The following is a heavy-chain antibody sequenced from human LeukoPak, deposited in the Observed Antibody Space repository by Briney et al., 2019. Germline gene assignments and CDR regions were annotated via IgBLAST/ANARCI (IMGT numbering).Heavy chain of an antibody. J-gene: IGHJ4*02. D-gene: IGHD4-4*01. CDR1: GFTFSSYA. CDR3: AKASSNYVGPWDY. CDR2: ISGSGGST. Sequence: GGSLGLSCAASGFTFSSYAMSWVRQAPGKGLEWVSAISGSGGSTYYADSVKGRFTISRDNSKNTLYLQMNSLRAEDTAVYYCAKASSNYVGPWDYWGQGTLVTVSS. V-gene: IGHV3-23*01.